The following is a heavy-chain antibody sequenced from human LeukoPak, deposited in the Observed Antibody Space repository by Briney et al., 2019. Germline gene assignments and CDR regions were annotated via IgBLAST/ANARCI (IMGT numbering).Heavy chain of an antibody. CDR3: ARGHLHYYGSGRPPG. Sequence: GGSLRLSCAASGFTFSSYSMNWVRQAPGKGLEWVSSITSSSSYIYYADSVKGRFTISRDNAKNSLYLQMNSLRAEDTAVYYCARGHLHYYGSGRPPGWGQGTLVTVSS. J-gene: IGHJ4*02. CDR2: ITSSSSYI. V-gene: IGHV3-21*01. D-gene: IGHD3-10*01. CDR1: GFTFSSYS.